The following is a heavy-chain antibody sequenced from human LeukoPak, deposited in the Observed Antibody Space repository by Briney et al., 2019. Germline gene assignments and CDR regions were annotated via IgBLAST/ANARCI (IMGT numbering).Heavy chain of an antibody. Sequence: SQTLSLTCTVSGNSISSGDNYWSWIRQPPGKGLEWIGSVDHSGGTYYNPSLRSRVSISVDTSKNQFSLRLSSVTAADTAVYSCAGFTFFRGVITFDYWGQGTLVTVSS. D-gene: IGHD3-10*01. J-gene: IGHJ4*02. CDR2: VDHSGGT. CDR3: AGFTFFRGVITFDY. V-gene: IGHV4-38-2*02. CDR1: GNSISSGDNY.